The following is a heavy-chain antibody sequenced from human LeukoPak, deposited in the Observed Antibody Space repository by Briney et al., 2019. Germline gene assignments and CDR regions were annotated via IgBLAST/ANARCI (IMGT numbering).Heavy chain of an antibody. Sequence: GGSLRRSCAASGFTFSSFKMTWVRQAPGKGLEWVASISPSSTYIYYGDSLKGRVTVSRDNAKSLLFLHMSSLRRDDTAVYYCARDFTGGEYFDSWGQGALVSVSS. V-gene: IGHV3-21*06. J-gene: IGHJ4*02. D-gene: IGHD3-16*01. CDR2: ISPSSTYI. CDR1: GFTFSSFK. CDR3: ARDFTGGEYFDS.